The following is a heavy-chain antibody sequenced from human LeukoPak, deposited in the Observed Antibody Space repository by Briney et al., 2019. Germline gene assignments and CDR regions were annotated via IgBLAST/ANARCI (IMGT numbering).Heavy chain of an antibody. Sequence: GESLKISCKGSGYSFTTYWIGWVRQMPGKGLEWMGIIYPGDSDTRYSPSFQGQVTISADKSISTAYVQWSSLKASDTAMYYCAKMAAMASFDYWGQGTLVTVSS. CDR1: GYSFTTYW. CDR2: IYPGDSDT. V-gene: IGHV5-51*01. D-gene: IGHD5-18*01. CDR3: AKMAAMASFDY. J-gene: IGHJ4*02.